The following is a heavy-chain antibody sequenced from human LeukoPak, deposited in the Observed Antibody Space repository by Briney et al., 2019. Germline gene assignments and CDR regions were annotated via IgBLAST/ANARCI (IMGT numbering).Heavy chain of an antibody. CDR1: GFTFSSYA. CDR2: XXGSGGST. J-gene: IGHJ4*02. D-gene: IGHD2-2*01. CDR3: AKFEDCSSXXXXTHSDY. Sequence: GGSLRLSCAASGFTFSSYAMTWFRQAPGKGLKWVXXXXGSGGSTYYXDSVKGQFTISRDNSKNTLYLQMNSLRAEDTAVYYCAKFEDCSSXXXXTHSDYWGQGTLVTVSS. V-gene: IGHV3-23*01.